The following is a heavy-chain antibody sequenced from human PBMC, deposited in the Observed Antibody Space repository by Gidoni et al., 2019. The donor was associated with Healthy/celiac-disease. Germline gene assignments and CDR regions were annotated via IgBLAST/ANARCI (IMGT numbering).Heavy chain of an antibody. V-gene: IGHV1-18*01. Sequence: QVQLVQSGAEVKKPGASVKVSCKASGYTFTSYGIRWVRQAPGQGLEWMGWISAQNGNTNYAQKLQGRVTMTTDTSTSTAYMELRSLRSDDTAVYYGARDYGSGSYYKGGGGYLDGMDVWGQGTTVTVSS. CDR3: ARDYGSGSYYKGGGGYLDGMDV. CDR2: ISAQNGNT. D-gene: IGHD3-10*01. J-gene: IGHJ6*02. CDR1: GYTFTSYG.